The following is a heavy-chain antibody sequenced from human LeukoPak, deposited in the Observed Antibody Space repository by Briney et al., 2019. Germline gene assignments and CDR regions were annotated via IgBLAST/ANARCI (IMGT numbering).Heavy chain of an antibody. Sequence: PSETLSLTCTVSGGSISSDYWSWIRQPPGRGLEWIGYIYYSGSTYYNPSLKSRVTISVDTSKNQFSLKLSSVTAADTAVYYCARSYGDYVDYWGQGTLVTVSS. CDR3: ARSYGDYVDY. D-gene: IGHD4-17*01. V-gene: IGHV4-59*12. CDR2: IYYSGST. CDR1: GGSISSDY. J-gene: IGHJ4*02.